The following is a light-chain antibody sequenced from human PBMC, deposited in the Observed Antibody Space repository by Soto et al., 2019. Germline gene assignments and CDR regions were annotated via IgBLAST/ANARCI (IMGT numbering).Light chain of an antibody. Sequence: QSVLTQPPSVSGAPGQRATISCTGSSSNIGAGYDVHWYQQLPGTAPKLLIYGNSNRPSGVPDRFSGSKSGTSASLAITGLQAEDEADYYCQSYDSSLSGWGVFGGGTQLTVL. CDR1: SSNIGAGYD. CDR2: GNS. J-gene: IGLJ2*01. V-gene: IGLV1-40*01. CDR3: QSYDSSLSGWGV.